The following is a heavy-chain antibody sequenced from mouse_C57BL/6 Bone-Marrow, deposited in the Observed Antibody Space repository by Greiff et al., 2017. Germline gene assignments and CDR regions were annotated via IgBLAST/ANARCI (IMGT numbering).Heavy chain of an antibody. V-gene: IGHV1-39*01. CDR3: AREYGYDYAMDY. J-gene: IGHJ4*01. CDR2: INPNYGTT. D-gene: IGHD2-2*01. CDR1: GYSFTDYN. Sequence: VQLKQSGPELVKPGASVKISCKASGYSFTDYNMNWVKQSNGKSLEWIGVINPNYGTTSYNQKFKGKATLTVDQSSSTAYMQLNSLTSEGSAVYCCAREYGYDYAMDYWGQGTSVTVSS.